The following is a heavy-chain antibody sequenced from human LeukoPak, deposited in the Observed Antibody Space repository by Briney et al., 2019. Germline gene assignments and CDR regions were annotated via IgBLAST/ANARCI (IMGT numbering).Heavy chain of an antibody. CDR1: GDSVSSNSAA. CDR2: TYYRSKWYN. J-gene: IGHJ4*02. D-gene: IGHD2-2*01. CDR3: ARDHPVQPLLCVFDY. Sequence: PQTLSLTCAISGDSVSSNSAAWNWIRQSPSRGLEWLGRTYYRSKWYNDYAVSVKSRITINPDTSKNQFSLQLNSVTPDDTAVYYCARDHPVQPLLCVFDYWGQGTLVTVSS. V-gene: IGHV6-1*01.